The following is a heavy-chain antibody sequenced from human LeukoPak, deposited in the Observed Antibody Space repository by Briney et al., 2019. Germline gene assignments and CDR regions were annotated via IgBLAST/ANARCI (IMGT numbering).Heavy chain of an antibody. CDR2: ISGSGGST. CDR3: AKARDYYYDSLSN. J-gene: IGHJ4*02. Sequence: GGSLRLSCAASGFAFSSYAMSWVRQAPGKGLEWVSTISGSGGSTYYADSVKGRFTISRDNSKKTLYLQMNSLRAEDTAVCYCAKARDYYYDSLSNWGQGTLVTVSS. D-gene: IGHD3-22*01. V-gene: IGHV3-23*01. CDR1: GFAFSSYA.